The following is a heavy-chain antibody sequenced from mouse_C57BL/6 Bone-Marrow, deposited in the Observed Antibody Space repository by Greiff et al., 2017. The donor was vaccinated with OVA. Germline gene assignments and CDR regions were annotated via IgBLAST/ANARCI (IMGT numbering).Heavy chain of an antibody. Sequence: VKLQQPGAELVKPGASVKLSCKASGYTFTSYWMHWVKQRPGQGLEWIGMIHPNSGSTNYNEKFKSKATLTVDKSSSTAYMQLSSLTSEDSAVYYCELHWAFDYWGQGTTLTVSS. CDR1: GYTFTSYW. CDR3: ELHWAFDY. D-gene: IGHD4-1*01. V-gene: IGHV1-64*01. CDR2: IHPNSGST. J-gene: IGHJ2*01.